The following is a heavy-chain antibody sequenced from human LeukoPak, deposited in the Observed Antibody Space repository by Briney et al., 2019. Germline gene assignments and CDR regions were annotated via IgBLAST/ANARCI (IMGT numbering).Heavy chain of an antibody. Sequence: GGSLRLSCAASGFTFSSYWMSWVRQAPGKGLEWVANIKQDGSEKYYVDSVKGRFTISRDNAKNSLYLQMNSLRAEDTAVYYCARDRREWLLLEEEPHHYFDYWGQGTLVTVSS. CDR1: GFTFSSYW. V-gene: IGHV3-7*01. CDR2: IKQDGSEK. CDR3: ARDRREWLLLEEEPHHYFDY. J-gene: IGHJ4*02. D-gene: IGHD3-3*01.